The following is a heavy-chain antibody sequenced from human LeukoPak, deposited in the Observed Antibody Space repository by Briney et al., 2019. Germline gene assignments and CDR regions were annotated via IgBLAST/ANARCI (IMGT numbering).Heavy chain of an antibody. V-gene: IGHV4-59*05. CDR1: GGSISTYH. D-gene: IGHD3-3*01. CDR3: ARHTIFGVVITYFDY. CDR2: IYYSGST. J-gene: IGHJ4*02. Sequence: SETLSLTCTVSGGSISTYHWSWIRQPPGKGLEWIGSIYYSGSTYYNPSLKSRVTISVDTSKNQFSLKLSSVTAADTAVYYCARHTIFGVVITYFDYWGQGTLVTVSS.